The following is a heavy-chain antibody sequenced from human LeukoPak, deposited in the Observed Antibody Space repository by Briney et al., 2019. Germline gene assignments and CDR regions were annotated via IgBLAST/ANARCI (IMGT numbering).Heavy chain of an antibody. V-gene: IGHV1-2*04. CDR2: INPNSGDT. Sequence: GASVRVSCKASGYTFAGYFIHWVRQAPGQGLEWMGLINPNSGDTEYAPKFQGWVTMTRDTSISTAYVEVRRLISDGTAVYYCARDLASTSNWEFDFWGQGTLVIVSS. CDR1: GYTFAGYF. J-gene: IGHJ4*02. CDR3: ARDLASTSNWEFDF. D-gene: IGHD1-26*01.